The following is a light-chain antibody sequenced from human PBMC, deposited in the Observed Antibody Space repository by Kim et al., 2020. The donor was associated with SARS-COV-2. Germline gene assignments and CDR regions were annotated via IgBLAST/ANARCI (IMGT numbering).Light chain of an antibody. J-gene: IGKJ2*01. V-gene: IGKV3-15*01. CDR2: GAY. CDR3: QQYNNWPPYT. Sequence: VSQGERATRTCRGSQSVSSNLAWYQQKPGQAPRLLIYGAYTRATGIPARFSGSGSGTEFTLTISSLQSEDFAVYYCQQYNNWPPYTFGQGTKLEI. CDR1: QSVSSN.